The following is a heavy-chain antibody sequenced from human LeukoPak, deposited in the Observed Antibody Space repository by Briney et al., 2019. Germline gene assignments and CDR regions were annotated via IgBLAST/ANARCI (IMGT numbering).Heavy chain of an antibody. V-gene: IGHV5-51*01. D-gene: IGHD2-15*01. CDR2: IYPGDSDT. Sequence: GESLKISCKGSGYSFTSYWIGWVRPMPGKGLEWMGIIYPGDSDTRYSPSFQGQVAISVDKSISTAYLQWSSLRASDTAMYYCARRERYCSGGSCPGPDYWGQGTLVTVSS. CDR1: GYSFTSYW. CDR3: ARRERYCSGGSCPGPDY. J-gene: IGHJ4*02.